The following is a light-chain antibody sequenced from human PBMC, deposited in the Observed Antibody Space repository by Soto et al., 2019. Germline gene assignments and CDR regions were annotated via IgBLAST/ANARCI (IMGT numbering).Light chain of an antibody. CDR2: AAS. CDR1: ESIARH. CDR3: QQTYSTLSIT. V-gene: IGKV1-39*01. J-gene: IGKJ5*01. Sequence: DLQMTQSPSSLSASVGDRVTITCRASESIARHLNWYQQKPGKAPKLLIYAASSLQNGVPSRFRGGGCGTDFTLTISNLQPEDFATYYCQQTYSTLSITFGQGTRLEIK.